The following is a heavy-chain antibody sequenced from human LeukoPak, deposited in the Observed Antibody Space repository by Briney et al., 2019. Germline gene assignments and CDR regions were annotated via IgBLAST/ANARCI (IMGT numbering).Heavy chain of an antibody. CDR2: ISYDGSNK. CDR1: GFTFSSYA. Sequence: GRSLRLSCAASGFTFSSYAMHWVRQAPGKGLEWVAVISYDGSNKYYADSVKGRFTISRDNSKNTLYLQMNSLRAEDTAVYYCAKDLLPLGYDSSGYYSHPVDYWGQGTLVTVSS. D-gene: IGHD3-22*01. V-gene: IGHV3-30*04. J-gene: IGHJ4*02. CDR3: AKDLLPLGYDSSGYYSHPVDY.